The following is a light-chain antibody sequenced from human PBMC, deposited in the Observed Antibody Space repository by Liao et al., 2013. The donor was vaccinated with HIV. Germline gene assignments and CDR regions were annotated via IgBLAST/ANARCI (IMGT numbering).Light chain of an antibody. CDR1: KLGDKY. CDR2: QDS. CDR3: QAWDGSSVV. V-gene: IGLV3-1*01. J-gene: IGLJ2*01. Sequence: SYELTQPPSVSVSPGQTASITCSGDKLGDKYACWYQQKPGQSPVLVIYQDSKRPSGIPERFSGSNSGNTATLTISGTQPMDEADYYCQAWDGSSVVFGGGTKLTVL.